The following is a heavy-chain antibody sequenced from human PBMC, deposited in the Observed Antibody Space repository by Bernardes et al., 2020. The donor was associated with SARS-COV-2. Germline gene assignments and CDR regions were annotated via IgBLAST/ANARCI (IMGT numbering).Heavy chain of an antibody. J-gene: IGHJ3*02. D-gene: IGHD2-2*01. CDR3: ATPVYQLPYDAFDI. V-gene: IGHV1-24*01. CDR1: GYTLTALS. CDR2: FDPEDGET. Sequence: ASVKVSCKVSGYTLTALSMHWVRQAPGKGLEWMGGFDPEDGETIYAQKFQGRVTMTEDTSTDTAYMELSSLRSEDTAVYYCATPVYQLPYDAFDIWGQGTMVTVSS.